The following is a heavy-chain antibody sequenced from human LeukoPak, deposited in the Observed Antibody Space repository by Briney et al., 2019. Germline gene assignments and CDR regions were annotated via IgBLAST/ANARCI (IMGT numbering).Heavy chain of an antibody. CDR3: RGYGYYFES. J-gene: IGHJ4*02. Sequence: PSQTLSLTCTVSGGSMSRYYWNWIRQPPGKGLEWIGYIYSSGSTNYNPSLKSRVAISVDTSRNQFSLKLSSVTTADTAVYYARGYGYYFESWGQGTLGTVSS. CDR2: IYSSGST. CDR1: GGSMSRYY. V-gene: IGHV4-59*03. D-gene: IGHD5-18*01.